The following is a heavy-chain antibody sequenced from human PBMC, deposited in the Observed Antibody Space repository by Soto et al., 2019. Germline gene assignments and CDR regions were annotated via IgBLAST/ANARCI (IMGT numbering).Heavy chain of an antibody. CDR2: TYYRSKWYN. V-gene: IGHV6-1*01. CDR3: AATGMVRGARYNNNWFDP. J-gene: IGHJ5*02. D-gene: IGHD3-10*01. Sequence: PSQTLSLTCAISGDSVSSNSAAWNWIRQSPSRGLEWLGRTYYRSKWYNDYAVSVKSRITINPDTSKNQFSLQLNSVTPEDTAVYYCAATGMVRGARYNNNWFDPWGQGTLVTVSS. CDR1: GDSVSSNSAA.